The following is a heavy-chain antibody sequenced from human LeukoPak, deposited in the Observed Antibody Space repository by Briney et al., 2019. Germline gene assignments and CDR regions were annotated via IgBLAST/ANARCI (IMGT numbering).Heavy chain of an antibody. CDR2: MNPNSGNT. D-gene: IGHD1-1*01. V-gene: IGHV1-8*01. Sequence: ASVKVSFKASGYTFTSYDINWVRPATGQGLEWMGWMNPNSGNTGYAQEFQGRVTMTRNTSISTAYMELSSLRSEDTAVYYCARVPTKARRNWFDPWGQGTLVTVSS. CDR3: ARVPTKARRNWFDP. J-gene: IGHJ5*02. CDR1: GYTFTSYD.